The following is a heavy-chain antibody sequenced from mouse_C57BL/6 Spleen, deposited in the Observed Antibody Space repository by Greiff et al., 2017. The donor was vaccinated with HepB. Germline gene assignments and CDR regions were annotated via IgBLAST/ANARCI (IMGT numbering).Heavy chain of an antibody. J-gene: IGHJ2*01. CDR2: IYPGDGDT. D-gene: IGHD1-1*02. V-gene: IGHV1-82*01. CDR1: GYAFSSSW. Sequence: VQLKESGPELVKPGASVKISCKASGYAFSSSWMNWVKQRPGKGLEWIGRIYPGDGDTNYNGKFKGKATLTADKSSSTAYMQLSSLTSEDSAVYFCAREIWSYWGQGTTLTVSS. CDR3: AREIWSY.